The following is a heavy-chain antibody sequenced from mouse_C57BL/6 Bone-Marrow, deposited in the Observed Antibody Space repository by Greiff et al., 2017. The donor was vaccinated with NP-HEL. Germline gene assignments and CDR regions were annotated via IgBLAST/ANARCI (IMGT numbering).Heavy chain of an antibody. V-gene: IGHV1-64*01. CDR1: GYTFTSYW. D-gene: IGHD1-1*01. CDR2: IHPNSGST. Sequence: VQLQQPGAELVKPGASVKLSCKASGYTFTSYWMHWVKQRPGQGLEWIGMIHPNSGSTNYNEKFKSKATLTVDKSSSTAYMQLSSLTSEDSAVYYCARRDYGSSDWYFDVWGTGTTVTVSS. J-gene: IGHJ1*03. CDR3: ARRDYGSSDWYFDV.